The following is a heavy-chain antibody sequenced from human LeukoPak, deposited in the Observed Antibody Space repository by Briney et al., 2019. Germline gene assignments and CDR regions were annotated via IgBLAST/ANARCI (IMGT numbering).Heavy chain of an antibody. V-gene: IGHV3-21*01. CDR1: GFTFSSYS. CDR3: ARDNYYDSSGYYY. J-gene: IGHJ4*02. Sequence: PGGSLGLSCAASGFTFSSYSMNWVRQAPGKGLEWVSSISSSSSYIYYADSVKGRFTISRDNAKNSLYLQMNSLRAEDTAVYYCARDNYYDSSGYYYWGQGTLVTVSS. D-gene: IGHD3-22*01. CDR2: ISSSSSYI.